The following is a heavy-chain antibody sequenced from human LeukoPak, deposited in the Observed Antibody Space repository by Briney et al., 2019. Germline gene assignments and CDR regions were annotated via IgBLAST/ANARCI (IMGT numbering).Heavy chain of an antibody. V-gene: IGHV3-23*01. J-gene: IGHJ3*02. CDR3: ARDRDPGYNDSSGYRRVNAFDI. Sequence: GGSLRLSCAASGFTISSYSVNWVRQAPGKGLEWVSTIGDSAGSTFYADSVKGRFTISRDNSRKTLYLQMNSLRAEDTAVYYCARDRDPGYNDSSGYRRVNAFDIWGQGTMVTVSS. D-gene: IGHD3-22*01. CDR1: GFTISSYS. CDR2: IGDSAGST.